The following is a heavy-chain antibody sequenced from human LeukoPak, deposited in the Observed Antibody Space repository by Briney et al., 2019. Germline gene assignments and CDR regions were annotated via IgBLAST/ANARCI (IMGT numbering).Heavy chain of an antibody. V-gene: IGHV4-59*08. CDR1: GGSFSGYY. D-gene: IGHD3-22*01. CDR2: IYYSGST. CDR3: ARTETYYYDSSGYYPGWFDP. J-gene: IGHJ5*02. Sequence: SETLSLTCAVYGGSFSGYYWSWIRQPPGKGLEWIGYIYYSGSTNYNPSLKSRVTISVDTSKNQFSLKLSSVTAADTAVYYCARTETYYYDSSGYYPGWFDPWGQGTLVTVSS.